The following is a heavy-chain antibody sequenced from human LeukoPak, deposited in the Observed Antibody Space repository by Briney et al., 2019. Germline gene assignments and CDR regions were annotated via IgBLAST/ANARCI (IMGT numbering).Heavy chain of an antibody. CDR1: GYSISSGYY. CDR3: ARDRAYGEEGVPLDY. Sequence: SETLSLTCTVSGYSISSGYYWGWIRQPPGKGLEWIGSIYHSGSTYYNPSLKSRVTISVDTSKNQFSLKLSSVTAADTAVYYCARDRAYGEEGVPLDYWGQGTLVTVSS. D-gene: IGHD4-17*01. J-gene: IGHJ4*02. CDR2: IYHSGST. V-gene: IGHV4-38-2*02.